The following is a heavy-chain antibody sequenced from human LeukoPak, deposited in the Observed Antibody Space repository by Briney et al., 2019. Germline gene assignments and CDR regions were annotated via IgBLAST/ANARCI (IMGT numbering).Heavy chain of an antibody. V-gene: IGHV3-30*02. J-gene: IGHJ4*02. Sequence: PGGSLRLSCAASGFTFSSYGMHWVRQAPGKGLEWVAFIRYDGSNKYYADSVKGRFTISRDNSKNTLYLQMNSLRAEDTAVYYCAREGDIVAVPAAITFDYWGQGTLVTVSS. CDR1: GFTFSSYG. D-gene: IGHD2-2*02. CDR3: AREGDIVAVPAAITFDY. CDR2: IRYDGSNK.